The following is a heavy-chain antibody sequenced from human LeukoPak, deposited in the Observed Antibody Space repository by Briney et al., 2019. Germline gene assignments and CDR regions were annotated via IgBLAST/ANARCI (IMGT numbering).Heavy chain of an antibody. V-gene: IGHV3-23*01. CDR1: GFTFSSFT. CDR3: AKNYYGSGTMGGY. J-gene: IGHJ4*02. D-gene: IGHD3-10*01. CDR2: IGGSGAST. Sequence: GGSLRLSCAASGFTFSSFTMTWVHQAPGKGLEWVSTIGGSGASTYYAGSVKGRFTISRDNSKNTLSLQMNSLRAEDSAIYYCAKNYYGSGTMGGYWGQGTLVTVSS.